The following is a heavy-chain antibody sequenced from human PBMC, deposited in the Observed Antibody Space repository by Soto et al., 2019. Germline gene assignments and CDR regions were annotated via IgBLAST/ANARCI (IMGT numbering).Heavy chain of an antibody. CDR1: GYTFANYA. V-gene: IGHV1-3*04. Sequence: ASVKVSCKASGYTFANYALHWLRQAPGQRLEWMGWINTGNARTQYSQTFQDRITITRDTSATTAYMELGSLASEDTAVYYCAREGALGGPNWFDPWGQGTLVNVSS. CDR3: AREGALGGPNWFDP. D-gene: IGHD3-16*01. J-gene: IGHJ5*02. CDR2: INTGNART.